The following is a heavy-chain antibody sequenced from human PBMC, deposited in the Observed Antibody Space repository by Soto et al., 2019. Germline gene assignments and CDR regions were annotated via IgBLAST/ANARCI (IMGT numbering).Heavy chain of an antibody. J-gene: IGHJ6*02. CDR3: ARDLVGATTYYYYGMDV. D-gene: IGHD1-26*01. CDR2: IYYSGST. CDR1: GGSISSYY. V-gene: IGHV4-59*01. Sequence: KTSETLSLTCTVSGGSISSYYWSWIRQPPGKGLEWIGYIYYSGSTNYNPSLKSRVTISVDTSKNQFSLKLSSVTAADTAVYYCARDLVGATTYYYYGMDVWGQGXTVTVYS.